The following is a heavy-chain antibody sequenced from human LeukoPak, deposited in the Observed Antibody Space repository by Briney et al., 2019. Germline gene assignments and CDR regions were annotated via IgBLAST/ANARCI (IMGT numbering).Heavy chain of an antibody. D-gene: IGHD2-15*01. CDR3: ARFMVVAASHAFDI. Sequence: GGSLRLSCAASGFTFSSFWMHWVRQAPGKGLEWVSVIYSGGSTYYADSVKGRFTISRDNSKNTLYLQMNSLRAEDTAVYYCARFMVVAASHAFDIWGQGTMVTVSS. CDR1: GFTFSSFW. J-gene: IGHJ3*02. V-gene: IGHV3-66*02. CDR2: IYSGGST.